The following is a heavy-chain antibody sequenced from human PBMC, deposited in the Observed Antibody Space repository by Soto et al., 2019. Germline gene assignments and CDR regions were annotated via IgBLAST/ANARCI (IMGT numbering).Heavy chain of an antibody. CDR3: TRHEPTAYMDV. CDR1: GFTFSGSA. D-gene: IGHD4-17*01. V-gene: IGHV3-73*01. J-gene: IGHJ6*03. CDR2: IRSKDNNYAT. Sequence: EVQLVESGGGLVQPGGSLKLSCAASGFTFSGSAIHWVRQASGKGLEWVGRIRSKDNNYATAFAASVRGRFTISRDDSKNTAYLQMSSLKTEDTAVYYCTRHEPTAYMDVWGKGTTVTVSS.